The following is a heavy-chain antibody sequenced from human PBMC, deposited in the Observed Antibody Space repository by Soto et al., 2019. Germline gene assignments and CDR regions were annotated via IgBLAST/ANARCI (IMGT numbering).Heavy chain of an antibody. CDR1: GFSFSDYA. J-gene: IGHJ4*01. D-gene: IGHD3-3*01. CDR3: AKGRAITVYGVEILFDY. CDR2: ISGSGDNT. Sequence: PGGSLRLSCKASGFSFSDYAMTWVRQAPGKGLEWVSVISGSGDNTFYAASVKGRFAISRDNSKNVLYLQMNSLSADDAAVYFCAKGRAITVYGVEILFDYLGLGTLVTVSS. V-gene: IGHV3-23*01.